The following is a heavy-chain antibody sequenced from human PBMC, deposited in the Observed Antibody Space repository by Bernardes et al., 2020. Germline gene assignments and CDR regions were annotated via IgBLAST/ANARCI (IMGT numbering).Heavy chain of an antibody. CDR2: IWYDGSNK. J-gene: IGHJ6*02. Sequence: GGSLRLSCAASGFTFSSQDMRWLRQAPGKGLEWVAVIWYDGSNKYYADSVKGRFTISRDNSKNTLYLQMNSLRAEDTAVYYCARSLHIVVVVRGMDVWGQGTTVTVSS. D-gene: IGHD2-21*01. V-gene: IGHV3-33*08. CDR3: ARSLHIVVVVRGMDV. CDR1: GFTFSSQD.